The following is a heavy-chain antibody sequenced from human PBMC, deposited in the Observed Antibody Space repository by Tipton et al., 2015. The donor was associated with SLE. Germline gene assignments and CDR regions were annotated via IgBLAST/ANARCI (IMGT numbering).Heavy chain of an antibody. CDR3: ARDLYSGYDLYYFDY. V-gene: IGHV1-18*01. CDR2: ISAYNGNT. CDR1: GYTFTSYG. J-gene: IGHJ4*02. Sequence: QSGPEVKKPGASVKVSCKASGYTFTSYGINWVRQAPGQGLEWMGWISAYNGNTNYAQKLQGRVTMTTDTSTSTAYMELRSLRSDDTAVYYCARDLYSGYDLYYFDYWGQGTLVTVSS. D-gene: IGHD5-12*01.